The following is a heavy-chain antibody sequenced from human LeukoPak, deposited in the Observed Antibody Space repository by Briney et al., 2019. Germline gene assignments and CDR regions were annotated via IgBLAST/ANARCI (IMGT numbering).Heavy chain of an antibody. D-gene: IGHD3-3*01. V-gene: IGHV1-8*02. Sequence: ASVKVSCKASGYTFTSYDINWVRQATGQGLEWMGWMNPNSGNTGYAQKFQGRVTMTRNTSISTAYMELSSLRSEDTAVYYCARVYYDFWSGYLDAFDIWGQGTMVTVSS. J-gene: IGHJ3*02. CDR3: ARVYYDFWSGYLDAFDI. CDR1: GYTFTSYD. CDR2: MNPNSGNT.